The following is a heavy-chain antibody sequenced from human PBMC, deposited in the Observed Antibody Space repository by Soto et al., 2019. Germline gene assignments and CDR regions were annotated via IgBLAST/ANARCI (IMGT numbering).Heavy chain of an antibody. CDR1: GYTFTNFG. J-gene: IGHJ4*02. D-gene: IGHD3-16*01. V-gene: IGHV1-18*01. CDR3: VRGGTPIDY. CDR2: ISAYNGNT. Sequence: QVQLVQSGAEVKKPGASVKVSCKASGYTFTNFGISWVRQAPGQGLEWMGWISAYNGNTNYAQKVQGRVTMTTDTPTSIVYMEVRSRGVDDAAVYCCVRGGTPIDYWGQGTLVTVSS.